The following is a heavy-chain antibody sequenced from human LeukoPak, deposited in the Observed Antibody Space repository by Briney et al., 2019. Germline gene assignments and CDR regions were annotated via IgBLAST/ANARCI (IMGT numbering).Heavy chain of an antibody. V-gene: IGHV3-49*04. CDR3: TREPPRQSDY. CDR2: IRSKAYGGTT. CDR1: GFTFGDYA. Sequence: PGRSLRLSRTAPGFTFGDYAMSWVRQAPGKGLEWVAFIRSKAYGGTTEYAASVKGRFTISRDDSKSIAYLQMSSLKSEDTAVYYCTREPPRQSDYWGQGTLVTVSS. D-gene: IGHD5-24*01. J-gene: IGHJ4*02.